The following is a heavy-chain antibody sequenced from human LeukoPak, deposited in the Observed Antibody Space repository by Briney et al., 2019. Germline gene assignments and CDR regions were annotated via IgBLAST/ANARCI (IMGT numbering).Heavy chain of an antibody. CDR1: GGSIGPYY. CDR2: IYTTGTA. V-gene: IGHV4-4*07. CDR3: ARDHSSSSWMDSFEI. J-gene: IGHJ3*02. Sequence: SETLSLTCIISGGSIGPYYWSWIRQAAGKRPEWIGRIYTTGTADYNPSLKGRVFLSVDTSKNQFSLKVTSVTAADTAVYYCARDHSSSSWMDSFEIWGPGTKVTVSS. D-gene: IGHD6-6*01.